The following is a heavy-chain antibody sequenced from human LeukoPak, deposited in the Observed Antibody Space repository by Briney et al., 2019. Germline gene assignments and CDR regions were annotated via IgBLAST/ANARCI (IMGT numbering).Heavy chain of an antibody. V-gene: IGHV4-38-2*01. D-gene: IGHD2-15*01. CDR3: ARAIAVVVAATPFDY. Sequence: SETLSLTCAVSGYSISNGYYWGWIRQPPGKGLEWIGSIYHSGGTYYNPSLNSRVTISVDTSKNQFSLNLSSVTAADTAVYYCARAIAVVVAATPFDYWGQGTLVTVSS. CDR1: GYSISNGYY. J-gene: IGHJ4*02. CDR2: IYHSGGT.